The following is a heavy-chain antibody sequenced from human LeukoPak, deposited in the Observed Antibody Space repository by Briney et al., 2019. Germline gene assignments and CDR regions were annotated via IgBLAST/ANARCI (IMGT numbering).Heavy chain of an antibody. V-gene: IGHV1-46*01. CDR1: GYTFTSYY. D-gene: IGHD3-22*01. Sequence: GASVKVSCKASGYTFTSYYMHWVRQAPGQGPEWMGIINPSGGSTNYAQKLQGRVTMTADTSTSTAYMELRSLRSDDTAVYYCARAGPRDSSGNPPLFWGQGTLVTVSS. J-gene: IGHJ4*02. CDR2: INPSGGST. CDR3: ARAGPRDSSGNPPLF.